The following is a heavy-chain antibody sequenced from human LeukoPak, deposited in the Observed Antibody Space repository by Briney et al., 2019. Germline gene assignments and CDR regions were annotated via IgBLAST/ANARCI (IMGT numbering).Heavy chain of an antibody. CDR2: INSDGSIT. J-gene: IGHJ4*02. D-gene: IGHD2-2*01. Sequence: GGSLRLSCAASGFTFSNYWMHWVRQAPGKGLVWVSHINSDGSITSYADSVKGRFTISRDNAKNTLYLQMNSLRADDTAVYYCASTNRLDYWGQGTLVTVSS. V-gene: IGHV3-74*01. CDR1: GFTFSNYW. CDR3: ASTNRLDY.